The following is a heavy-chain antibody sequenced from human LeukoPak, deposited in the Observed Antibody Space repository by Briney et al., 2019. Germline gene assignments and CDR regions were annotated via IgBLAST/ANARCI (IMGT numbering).Heavy chain of an antibody. D-gene: IGHD3-3*01. CDR2: IIPIFGTA. V-gene: IGHV1-69*06. CDR1: GGTFSSYA. Sequence: SVKVSCKASGGTFSSYAISWVRQAPGQGLEWMGRIIPIFGTANYAQKFQGRVTITADKSTSTAYMELSSLRSEDTAVYYCARGTYDFWSGYPLDYWGQGALVTVSS. J-gene: IGHJ4*02. CDR3: ARGTYDFWSGYPLDY.